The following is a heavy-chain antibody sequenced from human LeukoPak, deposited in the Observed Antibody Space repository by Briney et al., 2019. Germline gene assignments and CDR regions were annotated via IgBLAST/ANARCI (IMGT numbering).Heavy chain of an antibody. D-gene: IGHD3-3*01. V-gene: IGHV1-24*01. CDR1: GYTLTELS. CDR3: ATVPRIWSGYYTSEYFQH. J-gene: IGHJ1*01. Sequence: GASVNVSCKVSGYTLTELSMHWVRQAPGKGLEWMGGFDPEDGETIYAQKFQGRVTMTEDTSTDTAYMELSSLRSEDTAVYYCATVPRIWSGYYTSEYFQHCGPGNLVTVSS. CDR2: FDPEDGET.